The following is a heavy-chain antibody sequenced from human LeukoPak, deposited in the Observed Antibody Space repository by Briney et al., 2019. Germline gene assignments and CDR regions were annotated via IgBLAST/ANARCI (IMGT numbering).Heavy chain of an antibody. V-gene: IGHV1-18*01. Sequence: GASVNVSCTASGYTFSTYGISWVRQAPGQGLEWLGWNSAYNGNTNYAQKDRGRDTMTTDTSTSTTYMEVRSLRSDDTAVYYCARHGHDFWSGQNWFDLWGQGTLVTVSS. J-gene: IGHJ5*02. CDR1: GYTFSTYG. CDR3: ARHGHDFWSGQNWFDL. D-gene: IGHD3-3*01. CDR2: NSAYNGNT.